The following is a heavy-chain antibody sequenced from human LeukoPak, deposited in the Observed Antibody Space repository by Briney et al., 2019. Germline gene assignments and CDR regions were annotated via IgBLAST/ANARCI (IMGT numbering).Heavy chain of an antibody. J-gene: IGHJ4*02. Sequence: GGSLRLSCAASGFTFDDYGMSWVRQAPGKGLEWVSGINWNGGSTGYADSVKGRFTISRDNAKNTLYLQMYSLRAEDTAAYYCVRDGDDYNFDYWGQGSLVTVSS. CDR3: VRDGDDYNFDY. D-gene: IGHD5-24*01. V-gene: IGHV3-20*04. CDR1: GFTFDDYG. CDR2: INWNGGST.